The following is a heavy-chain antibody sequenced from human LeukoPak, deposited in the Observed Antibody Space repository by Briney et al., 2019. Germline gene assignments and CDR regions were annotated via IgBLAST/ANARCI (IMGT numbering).Heavy chain of an antibody. CDR3: ARGPEIYYDTSGFLDF. CDR2: IYYSGST. D-gene: IGHD3-22*01. Sequence: SETLSLTCTVSGGSISSGGYYWSWVRQHPGKGLEWIAYIYYSGSTYYNPSLKSRITTSLDTSKNQFSLKLSFVTAADTAVYYCARGPEIYYDTSGFLDFWGQGILVTVSS. V-gene: IGHV4-31*03. J-gene: IGHJ4*02. CDR1: GGSISSGGYY.